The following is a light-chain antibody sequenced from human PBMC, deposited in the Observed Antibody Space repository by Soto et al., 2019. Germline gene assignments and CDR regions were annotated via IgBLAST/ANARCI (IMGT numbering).Light chain of an antibody. CDR1: QSVTSNS. CDR2: GAS. CDR3: QQYGRSLIM. V-gene: IGKV3-20*01. Sequence: EIVLTQSPGTLSLSPGERATLSCRASQSVTSNSLAWYHQKFGQPPRLLIYGASSKATVIPDRLSGSESGKDLTLTISRLEPEDFAVYYCQQYGRSLIMFGQGTRLEI. J-gene: IGKJ5*01.